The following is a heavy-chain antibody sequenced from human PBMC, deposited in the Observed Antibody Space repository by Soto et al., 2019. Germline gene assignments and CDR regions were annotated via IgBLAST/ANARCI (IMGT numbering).Heavy chain of an antibody. J-gene: IGHJ3*02. D-gene: IGHD3-10*01. CDR3: ARRVIGSSRAFDI. CDR1: GFAFSSHP. Sequence: PGGSLRLSCAASGFAFSSHPMSWVRQAPEKGLEWVAGISDGGDLTYNADSVRGRFTISRDNSRNTLYLQMNSLRAEDTAAYYCARRVIGSSRAFDIWGQGTMVTVSS. V-gene: IGHV3-23*01. CDR2: ISDGGDLT.